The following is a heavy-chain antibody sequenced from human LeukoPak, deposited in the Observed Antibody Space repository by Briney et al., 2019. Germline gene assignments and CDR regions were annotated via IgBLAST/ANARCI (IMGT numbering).Heavy chain of an antibody. CDR1: GFTFGDYA. CDR2: IRSKAYGGTT. D-gene: IGHD4-23*01. Sequence: SGGSLRLSCTASGFTFGDYAMSWVRQAPGKGLEWVGFIRSKAYGGTTEYAASVKGRFTISRDDSKSIAYLQMNSLKTEDTAVYYCTRDWVRWTWGQGTLVTVSS. CDR3: TRDWVRWT. V-gene: IGHV3-49*04. J-gene: IGHJ5*02.